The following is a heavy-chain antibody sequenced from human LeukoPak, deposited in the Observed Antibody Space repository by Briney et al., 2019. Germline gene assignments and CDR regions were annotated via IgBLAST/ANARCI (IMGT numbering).Heavy chain of an antibody. CDR2: ISGSGGNT. CDR1: GFTFSTYA. D-gene: IGHD4-17*01. CDR3: AKESTVTPGNVNWFDT. J-gene: IGHJ5*02. Sequence: GGSLRLSCAASGFTFSTYAIHWVRQAPGKGLEWVSTISGSGGNTYYADSVKGRFTISRDNSKNTLYLQMNRLRAEDTAVYYCAKESTVTPGNVNWFDTWGQGTLVTVSS. V-gene: IGHV3-23*01.